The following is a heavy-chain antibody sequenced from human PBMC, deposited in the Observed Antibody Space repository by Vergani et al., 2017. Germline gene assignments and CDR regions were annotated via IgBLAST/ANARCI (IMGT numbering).Heavy chain of an antibody. J-gene: IGHJ4*02. D-gene: IGHD6-6*01. Sequence: EVQLLESGDGLVQPGGSLRLSCAASGFTFRSYALSWVRQAPGKGLEWVSAISGSGGSTYYADSVKGRFTISRDNSKNTLYLQMNSLRAEDTAVYYCAKGSSSSVFHYSSVFDYWGQGTLVTVSS. CDR3: AKGSSSSVFHYSSVFDY. CDR1: GFTFRSYA. CDR2: ISGSGGST. V-gene: IGHV3-23*01.